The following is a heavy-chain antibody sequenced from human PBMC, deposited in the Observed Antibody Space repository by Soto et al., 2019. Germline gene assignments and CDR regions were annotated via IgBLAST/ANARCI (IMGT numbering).Heavy chain of an antibody. V-gene: IGHV3-23*04. D-gene: IGHD3-10*01. Sequence: EVQLAESGGGLAQPGGSLRLSCAASGFTFSSYAMSWVRQAPGKGLEWVSAISGSGGSTYYADSVKGRFTISRDNSKNTLYLQMNSLRAEDTAVYYCAKVGYITMVRGAAIDYWGQGTLVTVSS. CDR3: AKVGYITMVRGAAIDY. CDR1: GFTFSSYA. CDR2: ISGSGGST. J-gene: IGHJ4*02.